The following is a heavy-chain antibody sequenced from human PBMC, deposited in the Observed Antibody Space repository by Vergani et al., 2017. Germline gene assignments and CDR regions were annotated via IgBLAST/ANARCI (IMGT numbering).Heavy chain of an antibody. CDR2: LFPNSGAT. Sequence: QVQLVQSGAEVKKPGASVKVSCKSSGYTFTDYYIHWVRQAPGQGLEWMGWLFPNSGATNYAQKFHGRVTMTRDTSTSTAYMELRSLRSDDTAVYYCAREQWLPIDYFDYWGQGTLVTVSS. V-gene: IGHV1-2*02. D-gene: IGHD6-19*01. CDR3: AREQWLPIDYFDY. CDR1: GYTFTDYY. J-gene: IGHJ4*02.